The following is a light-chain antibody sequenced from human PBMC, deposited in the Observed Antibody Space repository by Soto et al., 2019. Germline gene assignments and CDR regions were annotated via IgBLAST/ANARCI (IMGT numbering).Light chain of an antibody. CDR3: SSYTSSRTRV. Sequence: QSALTQPASVSGSPGQSITISCTGTSSDVGGYNYVSWYQQHPGKAPKLMISEVSKRPSGVSNRFSGSKSGNTASLTISGLQADDEADYYCSSYTSSRTRVFGGGTQLTVL. CDR2: EVS. J-gene: IGLJ2*01. V-gene: IGLV2-14*01. CDR1: SSDVGGYNY.